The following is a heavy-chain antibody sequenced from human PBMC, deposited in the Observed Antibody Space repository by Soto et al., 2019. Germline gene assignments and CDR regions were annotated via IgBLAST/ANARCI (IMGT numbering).Heavy chain of an antibody. CDR1: GFTFSSYA. CDR2: ISGSGGST. J-gene: IGHJ4*02. CDR3: AKAPYYDFWSGYVDY. V-gene: IGHV3-23*01. Sequence: PGGSLRLSCAASGFTFSSYAMSWVRQAPGKGLEWVSAISGSGGSTYYADSVKGRFTISRDNSKNTLFLQMNSLRAEDTAVYYCAKAPYYDFWSGYVDYWGQGTLVTVSS. D-gene: IGHD3-3*01.